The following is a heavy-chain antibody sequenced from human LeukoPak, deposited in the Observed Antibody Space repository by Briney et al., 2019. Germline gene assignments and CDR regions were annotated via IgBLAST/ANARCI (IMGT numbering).Heavy chain of an antibody. J-gene: IGHJ5*02. CDR2: IYYSGST. Sequence: SETLSLTCTVSGGSISSYYWSWIRQPPGKGLEWIGYIYYSGSTNYNPSLKSRVTISVDTSKNQFSLKLSSVTAADTAVYYCASGGSWSKYWFDPWGQGTLVTVSS. CDR1: GGSISSYY. D-gene: IGHD6-13*01. V-gene: IGHV4-59*08. CDR3: ASGGSWSKYWFDP.